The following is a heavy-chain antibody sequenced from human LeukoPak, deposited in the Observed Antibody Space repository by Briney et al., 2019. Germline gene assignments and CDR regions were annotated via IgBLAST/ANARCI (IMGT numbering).Heavy chain of an antibody. J-gene: IGHJ5*02. CDR1: GGTFSSYA. Sequence: SVKVSCKASGGTFSSYAISWVRQAPGQGLEWMRGIIPIFGTANYAQKFQGRVTMTTDTSTSTAYMELRSLRSDDTAVYYCAREGVLGYCSGGSCYTWFDPWGQGTLVTVSS. V-gene: IGHV1-69*05. CDR3: AREGVLGYCSGGSCYTWFDP. D-gene: IGHD2-15*01. CDR2: IIPIFGTA.